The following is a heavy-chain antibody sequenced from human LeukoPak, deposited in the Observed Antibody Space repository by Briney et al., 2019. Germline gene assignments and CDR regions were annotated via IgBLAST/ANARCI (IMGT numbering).Heavy chain of an antibody. CDR3: AKRDLRHDYGDTDAFDI. V-gene: IGHV3-23*01. J-gene: IGHJ3*02. D-gene: IGHD4-17*01. Sequence: GGSLRLSCAASGFTFSSYSMNWVRQAPGKGLEWVSAISGSGGSTYYADSVKGRFTISGDNSKNTLYLQMNSLRAEDTAVYYCAKRDLRHDYGDTDAFDIWGQGTMVTVSS. CDR2: ISGSGGST. CDR1: GFTFSSYS.